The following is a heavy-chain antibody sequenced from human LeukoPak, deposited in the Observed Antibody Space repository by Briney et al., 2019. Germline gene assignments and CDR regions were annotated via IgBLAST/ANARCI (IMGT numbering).Heavy chain of an antibody. D-gene: IGHD6-19*01. CDR2: ISSSSSYI. CDR3: ARPIAVAGTGGYYFDY. V-gene: IGHV3-21*01. J-gene: IGHJ4*02. Sequence: PGGSLRLSCAASGFTFSSYGMNWVRQAPGKGLEWVSSISSSSSYIYYADSVKGRFTISRDNAKNSLYLQMNSLRAEDTAVYYCARPIAVAGTGGYYFDYWGQGTLVTVSS. CDR1: GFTFSSYG.